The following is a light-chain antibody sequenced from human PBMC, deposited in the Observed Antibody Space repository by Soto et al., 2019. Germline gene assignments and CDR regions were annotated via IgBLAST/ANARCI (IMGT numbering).Light chain of an antibody. CDR3: QQSYSTPPG. J-gene: IGKJ5*01. CDR1: QSISSY. V-gene: IGKV1-39*01. CDR2: AAS. Sequence: DIQMARSPSSLSASVGDRVTITCLACQSISSYLNWYQQKPGKAPKLLIYAASSLQSGVPSRFSGSGSGTDFTLTISSLQPEDFATYYCQQSYSTPPGFGQGTRLEI.